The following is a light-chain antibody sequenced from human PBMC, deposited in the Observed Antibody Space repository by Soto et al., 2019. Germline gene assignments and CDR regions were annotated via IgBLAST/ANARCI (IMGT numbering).Light chain of an antibody. CDR2: GAS. CDR3: QQYNNWPLT. CDR1: QSVSSN. J-gene: IGKJ4*01. Sequence: IVMTQSPATLSVSPGERATLSCRASQSVSSNLAWYQQRPGQAPRLLIYGASTRATGIPARFSGSGSGTDYTVTISSLQSEDFAVYYCQQYNNWPLTFGGGTKVDIK. V-gene: IGKV3-15*01.